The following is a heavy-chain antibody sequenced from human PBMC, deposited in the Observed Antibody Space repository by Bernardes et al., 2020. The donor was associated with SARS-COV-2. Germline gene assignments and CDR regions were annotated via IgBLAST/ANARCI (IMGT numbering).Heavy chain of an antibody. Sequence: GGSLRLSCAASGFTFSSYAMHWVRQAPGKGLEWVAVISYDGSNKYYADSVKGRFTISRDNSKNTLYLQMNSLRAEDTAVYYCARGLGYCSSTSCHKAYWGQGTLVTVSS. D-gene: IGHD2-2*02. CDR3: ARGLGYCSSTSCHKAY. CDR2: ISYDGSNK. CDR1: GFTFSSYA. J-gene: IGHJ4*02. V-gene: IGHV3-30*04.